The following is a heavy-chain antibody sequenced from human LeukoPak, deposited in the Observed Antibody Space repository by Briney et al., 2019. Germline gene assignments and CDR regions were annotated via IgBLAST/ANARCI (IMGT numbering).Heavy chain of an antibody. V-gene: IGHV1-2*02. Sequence: ASVKVSCKASGYTFTGYYMHWVGQAPGQGLEWMGWINPNSGGTNYAQKFQGRVTMTRDTSISTAYMELSRLRSDDTAVYYCARVREYSSGCYFDSWGQGTLVTVSS. CDR2: INPNSGGT. CDR1: GYTFTGYY. CDR3: ARVREYSSGCYFDS. D-gene: IGHD6-19*01. J-gene: IGHJ4*02.